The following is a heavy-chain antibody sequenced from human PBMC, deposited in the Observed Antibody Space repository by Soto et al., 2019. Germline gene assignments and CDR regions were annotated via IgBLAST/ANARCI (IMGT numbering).Heavy chain of an antibody. D-gene: IGHD3-10*02. V-gene: IGHV3-30-3*01. Sequence: QVRLVESGGGVVQPGGSLRLSCAASGFDFYIYSMHWVRQAPGKGLEWVAIMSMDGTQKYYTDSVKGRFTISRDNSKSMFFLQMSSLRPEDTAVYFCARDRVPYVYFYYGMDVWGQGTTVTVSS. CDR1: GFDFYIYS. J-gene: IGHJ6*02. CDR3: ARDRVPYVYFYYGMDV. CDR2: MSMDGTQK.